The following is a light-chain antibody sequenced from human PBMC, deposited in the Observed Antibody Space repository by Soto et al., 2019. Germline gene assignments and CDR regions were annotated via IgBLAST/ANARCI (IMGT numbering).Light chain of an antibody. J-gene: IGKJ4*01. CDR1: QGVRDD. V-gene: IGKV1-6*01. Sequence: IQMTQSPSSLSASVGDRVTITCRASQGVRDDVGWYQQKPGKAPKLLIYSASTLQSGVPSRFSGSGSGTDFTLTISGLQPEDFGTDYFLQESNYPLTLGGGTKVEIK. CDR2: SAS. CDR3: LQESNYPLT.